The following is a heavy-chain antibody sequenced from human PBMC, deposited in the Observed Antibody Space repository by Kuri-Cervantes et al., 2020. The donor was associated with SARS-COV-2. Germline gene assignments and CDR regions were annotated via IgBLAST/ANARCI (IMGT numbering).Heavy chain of an antibody. Sequence: SETLSLTCAVSGVSVSHGTYSWSWIRQPPGKGLEWIGSIYHSGSTYYNPSLKSRVTISVDTSKNQFSLKLSSVTAADTAVYYCARYWSGYPPNAFDIWGQGTMVTVSS. CDR3: ARYWSGYPPNAFDI. J-gene: IGHJ3*02. CDR1: GVSVSHGTYS. V-gene: IGHV4-38-2*01. D-gene: IGHD3-3*01. CDR2: IYHSGST.